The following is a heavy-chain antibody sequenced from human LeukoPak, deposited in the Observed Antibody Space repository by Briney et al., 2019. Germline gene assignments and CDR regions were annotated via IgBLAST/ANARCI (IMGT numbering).Heavy chain of an antibody. CDR1: GGSISSYY. V-gene: IGHV4-59*01. CDR2: IYYSGST. J-gene: IGHJ6*03. Sequence: TSETLCLTCTVSGGSISSYYWSWIRQPPGKGLEWIGYIYYSGSTNYNPSLKSRVTISVDTSKNQFSLKLSSVTAADTAVYYCARETGTVPFHNVLTGRQDFYYYYIDVWGKGTTVTVSS. D-gene: IGHD3-9*01. CDR3: ARETGTVPFHNVLTGRQDFYYYYIDV.